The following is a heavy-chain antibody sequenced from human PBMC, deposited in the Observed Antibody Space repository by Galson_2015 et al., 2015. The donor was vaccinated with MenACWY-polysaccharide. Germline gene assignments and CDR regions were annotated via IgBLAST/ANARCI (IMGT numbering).Heavy chain of an antibody. J-gene: IGHJ4*02. D-gene: IGHD4-17*01. Sequence: VSCKASGYPFTSYGISWVRQAPGQGLEWMGWISVYNGNTKYAQNLQGRVTMTTDTSTSTAYMELRSLRSDDTAAYYCARDFLSTVTTRPGYWGQGTLVTVSS. CDR2: ISVYNGNT. CDR1: GYPFTSYG. CDR3: ARDFLSTVTTRPGY. V-gene: IGHV1-18*01.